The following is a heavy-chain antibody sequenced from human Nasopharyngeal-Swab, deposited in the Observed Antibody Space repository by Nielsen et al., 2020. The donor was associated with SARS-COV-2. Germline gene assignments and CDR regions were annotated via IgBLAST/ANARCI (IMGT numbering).Heavy chain of an antibody. CDR3: ASSAIWFGEFPFDY. J-gene: IGHJ4*02. V-gene: IGHV1-69*01. CDR2: IIPIFGTA. Sequence: WVRQAPGQGLEWMGGIIPIFGTANYAQKFQGRVTITADESTSTAYMELSSLRSEDTAVYYCASSAIWFGEFPFDYWDQGTLVPSPQ. D-gene: IGHD3-10*01.